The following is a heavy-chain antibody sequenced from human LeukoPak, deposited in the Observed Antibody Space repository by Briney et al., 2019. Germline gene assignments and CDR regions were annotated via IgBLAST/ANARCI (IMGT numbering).Heavy chain of an antibody. J-gene: IGHJ6*02. Sequence: PWGSLRLSCAASGFTFSSYEMNWVRQAPGKGLEWVSYISSSGSTIYYADSVKGRFTISRDNAKNSLYLQMNSLRAEDTAVYYCAREPVPDYYYYYGMDVWGQGTTVTVSS. CDR2: ISSSGSTI. CDR3: AREPVPDYYYYYGMDV. V-gene: IGHV3-48*03. CDR1: GFTFSSYE. D-gene: IGHD1-1*01.